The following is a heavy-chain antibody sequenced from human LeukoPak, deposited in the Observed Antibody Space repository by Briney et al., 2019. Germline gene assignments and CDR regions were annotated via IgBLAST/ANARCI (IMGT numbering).Heavy chain of an antibody. CDR2: INPNSGGT. CDR1: GYTSTGYY. CDR3: AREPETAMAYFDY. D-gene: IGHD5-18*01. Sequence: ASVKVSCKASGYTSTGYYMHWVRQAPGQGLEWMGWINPNSGGTNYAQKFQGRVTMTRDASISTAYMELSRLRSDDTAVYYCAREPETAMAYFDYWGQGTLVTVSS. J-gene: IGHJ4*02. V-gene: IGHV1-2*02.